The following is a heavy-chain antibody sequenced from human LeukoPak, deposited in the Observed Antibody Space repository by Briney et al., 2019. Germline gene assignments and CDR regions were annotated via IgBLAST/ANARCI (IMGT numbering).Heavy chain of an antibody. CDR1: GFTFSSYA. V-gene: IGHV3-23*01. CDR2: ISASGGST. CDR3: ARAGYYYYYYMDV. Sequence: PGGSLRLSCAASGFTFSSYAMTWVRQAPGKGLEWVSAISASGGSTYYADSVKGRFTISRDNAKNSLYLQMNSLRAEDTAVYYCARAGYYYYYYMDVWGKGTTVTVSS. J-gene: IGHJ6*03.